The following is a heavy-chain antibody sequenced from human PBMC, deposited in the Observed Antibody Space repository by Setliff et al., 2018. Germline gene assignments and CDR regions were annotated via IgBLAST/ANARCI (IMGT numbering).Heavy chain of an antibody. CDR3: ARDGRFGGPSQGPDY. V-gene: IGHV4-39*06. CDR2: IYYSGST. D-gene: IGHD3-10*01. J-gene: IGHJ4*02. Sequence: SETLSLTCTVSGGSISSSSYYWGWIRQPPGKGLEWIGSIYYSGSTYYNPSLKSRVTISVDTSKNQFPLKLSSVTAADTAVYFCARDGRFGGPSQGPDYWGQGTLVTVSS. CDR1: GGSISSSSYY.